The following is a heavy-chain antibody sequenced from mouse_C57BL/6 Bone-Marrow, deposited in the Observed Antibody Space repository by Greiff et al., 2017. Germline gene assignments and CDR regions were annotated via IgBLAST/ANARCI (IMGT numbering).Heavy chain of an antibody. D-gene: IGHD1-1*01. Sequence: QVQLKQSGAELVRPGTSVTLSCKASGYTFTDYEMHWVKQTPVHGLEWIGAIDPETGGTAYNQKFKGKAILTADKSSSTSYMELRSLTSEDSAVYYCTRPVCFDYWGQGTTLTVSS. CDR2: IDPETGGT. CDR1: GYTFTDYE. CDR3: TRPVCFDY. J-gene: IGHJ2*01. V-gene: IGHV1-15*01.